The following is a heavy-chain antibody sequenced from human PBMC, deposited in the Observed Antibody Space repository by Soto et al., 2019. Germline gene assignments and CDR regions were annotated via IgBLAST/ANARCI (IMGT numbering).Heavy chain of an antibody. D-gene: IGHD5-12*01. J-gene: IGHJ5*02. CDR1: GFTFSSYE. Sequence: GGSLRLSCAASGFTFSSYEMNWVRQAPGKGLEWVSYVSSSGSTIYYADSVKGRFTISRDNAKNSLYLQMNSLRAEDTAVYYCARMGYSGYDYDSGWFDPWGQGTLVTVYS. V-gene: IGHV3-48*03. CDR3: ARMGYSGYDYDSGWFDP. CDR2: VSSSGSTI.